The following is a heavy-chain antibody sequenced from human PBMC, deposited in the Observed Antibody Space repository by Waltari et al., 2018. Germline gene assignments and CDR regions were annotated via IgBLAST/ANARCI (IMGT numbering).Heavy chain of an antibody. CDR2: INPNSGGT. J-gene: IGHJ2*01. D-gene: IGHD2-15*01. CDR3: AKVGCGGSCYSWYFDL. CDR1: GYTFTGYY. Sequence: QVQLVQSGAEVKKPGASVKVSCKASGYTFTGYYMHWVRQAPGQGLEWMGRINPNSGGTNYAQKFQGRVTMTRDTSISTAYMELNSLRAEDTAVYYCAKVGCGGSCYSWYFDLWGRGTLVTVSS. V-gene: IGHV1-2*06.